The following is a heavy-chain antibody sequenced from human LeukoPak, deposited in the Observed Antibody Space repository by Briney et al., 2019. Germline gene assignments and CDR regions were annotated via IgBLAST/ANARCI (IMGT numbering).Heavy chain of an antibody. Sequence: ASVKVSCKASGYTFTSYAMHWVRQAPGQRLEWMGWINAGNGNTKYSQKFQGRVTITRDTSASTAYMELSSLRSEDTAVYYCAREVYYDILTGYPDYWGQGTLVTVSS. CDR3: AREVYYDILTGYPDY. V-gene: IGHV1-3*01. D-gene: IGHD3-9*01. CDR2: INAGNGNT. J-gene: IGHJ4*02. CDR1: GYTFTSYA.